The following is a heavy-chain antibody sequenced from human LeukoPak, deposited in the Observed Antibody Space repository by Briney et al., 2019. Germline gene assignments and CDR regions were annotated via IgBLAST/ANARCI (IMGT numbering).Heavy chain of an antibody. Sequence: RASVKVSCKASGYTFTTHYLHWVRQAPGQGLQWMAMFNPVGRPRYAQKFQGRVTMTRDRSTDTVTMELSSLTSDDTAVYYCARTLYDVLSGFDFWGQGTLVTVSA. J-gene: IGHJ4*01. CDR1: GYTFTTHY. D-gene: IGHD3-3*01. CDR2: FNPVGRP. V-gene: IGHV1-46*01. CDR3: ARTLYDVLSGFDF.